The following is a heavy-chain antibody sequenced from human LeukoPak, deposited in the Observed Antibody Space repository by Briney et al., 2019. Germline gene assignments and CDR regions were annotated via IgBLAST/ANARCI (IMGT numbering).Heavy chain of an antibody. V-gene: IGHV3-23*01. CDR3: AKDLVGATLRSDAFDI. J-gene: IGHJ3*02. CDR1: GFTFSSYA. CDR2: ISGSGGST. Sequence: GGSLRLSCAASGFTFSSYAMSWVRQAPGKGLEWVSAISGSGGSTYYADSVKGRFTISRDNSKNTLYLQMNSLRAEDTAVYYCAKDLVGATLRSDAFDIWGQGTMVTVSS. D-gene: IGHD5-12*01.